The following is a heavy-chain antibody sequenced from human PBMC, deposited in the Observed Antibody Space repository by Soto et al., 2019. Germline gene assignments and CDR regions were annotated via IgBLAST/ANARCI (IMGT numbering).Heavy chain of an antibody. CDR3: ANVRSYSSSYGVDV. D-gene: IGHD3-10*01. Sequence: GGSLRVSCATTGFIFSSYARPSGRQAPGKGLEWVAVISYDGSNKYYADSVKGRFTISRDNSKSPLFVQMNSLRAEDTALYYCANVRSYSSSYGVDVWGQ. V-gene: IGHV3-30-3*01. CDR2: ISYDGSNK. CDR1: GFIFSSYA. J-gene: IGHJ6*02.